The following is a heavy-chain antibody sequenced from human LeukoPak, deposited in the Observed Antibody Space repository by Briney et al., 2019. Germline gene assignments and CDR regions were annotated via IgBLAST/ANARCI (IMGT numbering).Heavy chain of an antibody. D-gene: IGHD3-9*01. CDR3: ARRVLLYDILTADSRYYYYYMDV. J-gene: IGHJ6*03. CDR2: MNPNSDNT. Sequence: ASVKVSCKASGYTFTTYEINWVRQATGQGLEWVGWMNPNSDNTGYAQKFQGRVTMTRNTSINTAYMELSSLRSEDTAVYYCARRVLLYDILTADSRYYYYYMDVWGRGTTVTISS. V-gene: IGHV1-8*01. CDR1: GYTFTTYE.